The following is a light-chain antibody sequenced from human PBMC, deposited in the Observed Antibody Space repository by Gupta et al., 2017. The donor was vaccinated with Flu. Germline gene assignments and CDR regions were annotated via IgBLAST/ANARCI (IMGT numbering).Light chain of an antibody. J-gene: IGLJ1*01. CDR1: SSDVGTYNR. CDR3: SSYTSSSTYV. CDR2: EVS. Sequence: QSALTQPPSVSGSPGQSVTLSCNGTSSDVGTYNRVSWYQQPPGTAPKLMIYEVSNRPSGVPDRFSGSKSGNTASLTISGLQGEDEADYYCSSYTSSSTYVFGTGTKVTVL. V-gene: IGLV2-18*02.